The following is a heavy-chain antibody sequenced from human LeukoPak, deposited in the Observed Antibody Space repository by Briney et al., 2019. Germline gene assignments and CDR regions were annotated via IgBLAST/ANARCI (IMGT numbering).Heavy chain of an antibody. CDR3: AKRLPYGVTTTPGDY. Sequence: GGSLRLSCAASGFTVSSNYMSWVRQAPGKGLEWVSVIYSGGSTYYADSVKGRFTISRDNSKNTLYLQMNSLRAEDTAVYYCAKRLPYGVTTTPGDYWGQGTLVTVSS. CDR2: IYSGGST. CDR1: GFTVSSNY. J-gene: IGHJ4*02. D-gene: IGHD4-17*01. V-gene: IGHV3-66*04.